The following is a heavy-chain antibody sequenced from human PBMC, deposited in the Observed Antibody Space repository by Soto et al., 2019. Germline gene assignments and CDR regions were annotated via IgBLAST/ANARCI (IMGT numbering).Heavy chain of an antibody. J-gene: IGHJ4*02. V-gene: IGHV1-18*01. CDR2: ISAYNGNT. Sequence: ASVKVSCKASGYTFSSFGISWVRQAPGQGLEWMGWISAYNGNTIYAQKFQARVTMTTDTSTSTAYMELRSLRSDDTAVYYCARDMGDVCGGDCYRYFDYWGQGTLVTVSS. D-gene: IGHD2-21*02. CDR3: ARDMGDVCGGDCYRYFDY. CDR1: GYTFSSFG.